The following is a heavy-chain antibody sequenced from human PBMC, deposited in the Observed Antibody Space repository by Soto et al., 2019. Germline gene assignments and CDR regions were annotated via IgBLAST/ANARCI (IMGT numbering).Heavy chain of an antibody. Sequence: GGSLRLSCAASRFTFSSYAMHWVRQAPGKGLEWVAVISYDGSNKYYADSVKGRFTISRDNSKNTLYLQMNSLRAEDTAVYYCAREMEAFDPWGQGTLVTVS. J-gene: IGHJ5*02. D-gene: IGHD1-1*01. CDR1: RFTFSSYA. CDR2: ISYDGSNK. CDR3: AREMEAFDP. V-gene: IGHV3-30-3*01.